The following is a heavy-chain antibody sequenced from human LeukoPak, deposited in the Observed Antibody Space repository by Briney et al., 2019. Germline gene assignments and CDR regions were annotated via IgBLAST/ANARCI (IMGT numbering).Heavy chain of an antibody. CDR3: ARGGSGWSYYYYYMDV. CDR2: IYTSGST. CDR1: GGSISSYY. D-gene: IGHD6-19*01. Sequence: SETLSLTCTVSGGSISSYYWSWIRQPPGKGLEWIGRIYTSGSTNYNPSLKSRVTISGDTSKNQFSLRLSSVTAADTAVYYCARGGSGWSYYYYYMDVWGKGTTVTISS. J-gene: IGHJ6*03. V-gene: IGHV4-4*08.